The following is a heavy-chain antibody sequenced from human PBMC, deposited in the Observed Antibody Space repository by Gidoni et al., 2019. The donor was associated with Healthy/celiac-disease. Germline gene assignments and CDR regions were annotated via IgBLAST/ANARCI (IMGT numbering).Heavy chain of an antibody. CDR3: ARDYGDYPTFDY. V-gene: IGHV2-70*11. CDR2: IDWDDDK. CDR1: GFSLSTSGMC. J-gene: IGHJ4*02. D-gene: IGHD4-17*01. Sequence: ESGPALVKPTQTLTLTCTFSGFSLSTSGMCVSWIRQPPGKALEWLARIDWDDDKYYSTSLKTRLTISKDTSKNQVVLTMTNMDPVDTATYYCARDYGDYPTFDYWGQGTLVTVSS.